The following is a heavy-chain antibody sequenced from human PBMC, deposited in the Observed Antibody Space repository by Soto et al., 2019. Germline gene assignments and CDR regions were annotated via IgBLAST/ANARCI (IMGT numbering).Heavy chain of an antibody. CDR1: GGSIDKGGFY. Sequence: SETLSLTCTVSGGSIDKGGFYWSWVRQRPGRGLEWLGYIYYSGSTHYSPTLRSRISFSVASGKNQCSLLLTSVTAADTAIYFCGCASEIYFDYWGQGILFTVSS. CDR2: IYYSGST. D-gene: IGHD2-8*01. J-gene: IGHJ4*02. V-gene: IGHV4-31*03. CDR3: GCASEIYFDY.